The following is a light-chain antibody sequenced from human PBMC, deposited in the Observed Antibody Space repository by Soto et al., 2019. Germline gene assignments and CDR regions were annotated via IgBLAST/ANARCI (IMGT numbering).Light chain of an antibody. CDR3: QQYGSSPPWT. CDR2: GAS. V-gene: IGKV3-20*01. CDR1: QSVSSSY. Sequence: EIALTQSPGTLALSPGERATLSCRASQSVSSSYLGWYQQKPGQAPRLLIHGASSRATGIPDRFSGSGSGTDFTLTISRLEPEDFAVYYCQQYGSSPPWTFGQGTKVDIK. J-gene: IGKJ1*01.